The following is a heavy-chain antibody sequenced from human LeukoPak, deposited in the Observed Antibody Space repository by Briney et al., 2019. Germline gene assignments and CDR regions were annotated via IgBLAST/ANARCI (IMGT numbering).Heavy chain of an antibody. CDR3: ARDTRDYGDYTELDY. Sequence: SETLSLTCAVYGGSFSGCYWSWIRQPPGKGLEWIGEINHSGSTNYNPSLKSRVTISVDTSKNQFSLKLSSVTAADTAVYYCARDTRDYGDYTELDYWGQGTLVTVSS. J-gene: IGHJ4*02. CDR1: GGSFSGCY. V-gene: IGHV4-34*01. CDR2: INHSGST. D-gene: IGHD4-17*01.